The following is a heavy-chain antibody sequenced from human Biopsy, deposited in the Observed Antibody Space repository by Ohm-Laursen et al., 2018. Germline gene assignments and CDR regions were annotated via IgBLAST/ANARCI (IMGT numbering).Heavy chain of an antibody. J-gene: IGHJ6*02. D-gene: IGHD5-18*01. CDR2: IFYDGSNT. CDR3: AKDRYNYTPIGGFSMDV. CDR1: GFTFNNYG. Sequence: SLRLSCAASGFTFNNYGMQWVRQAPGKGLEWVAFIFYDGSNTYYADSVKGRFTISRDNSRDTLYLQMGSLRAEDTAVYYCAKDRYNYTPIGGFSMDVWGQGTTVTVSS. V-gene: IGHV3-30*18.